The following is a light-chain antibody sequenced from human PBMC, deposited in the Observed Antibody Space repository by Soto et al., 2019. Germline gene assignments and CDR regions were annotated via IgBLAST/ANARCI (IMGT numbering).Light chain of an antibody. CDR2: VAS. Sequence: DIQMTQAPSSLSASVGDRFNMSCLASQSISTYLNWYQQKPGKAPKHLIYVASKLKDGVPSRFSGSGSGTDFTLTISNLQPEDFATYYCQQSYDTSWMFGQGAKVDI. CDR3: QQSYDTSWM. V-gene: IGKV1-39*01. J-gene: IGKJ1*01. CDR1: QSISTY.